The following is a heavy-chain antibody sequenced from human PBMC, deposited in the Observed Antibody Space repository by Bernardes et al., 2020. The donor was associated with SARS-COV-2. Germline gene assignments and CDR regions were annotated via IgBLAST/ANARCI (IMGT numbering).Heavy chain of an antibody. Sequence: GGSLRLSCVASGLTFSSYGMHWVRQAPGKGLEWVALISNDGSNTYYADSVKGRFTISRDNSRNTLYLQVNSLRAEDTAVYYCSTTRNDYGDIVDHFQHWGQGTLVTVSS. D-gene: IGHD4-17*01. J-gene: IGHJ1*01. V-gene: IGHV3-30*03. CDR3: STTRNDYGDIVDHFQH. CDR2: ISNDGSNT. CDR1: GLTFSSYG.